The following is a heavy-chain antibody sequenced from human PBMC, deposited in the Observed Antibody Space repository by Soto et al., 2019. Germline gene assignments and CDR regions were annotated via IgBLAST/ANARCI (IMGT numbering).Heavy chain of an antibody. Sequence: QVQLVESGGGVVQPGRSLRLSCAASGFTFSSYAMHWVRQAPGKGLEWVAVISYDGSNKYYADSVKGRFTISRDNSKNTLYLQMNSLRAEDTAVYYCARDPTFWYDSSGYGGWFDPWGQGTLVTVSS. CDR2: ISYDGSNK. V-gene: IGHV3-30-3*01. CDR3: ARDPTFWYDSSGYGGWFDP. J-gene: IGHJ5*02. D-gene: IGHD3-22*01. CDR1: GFTFSSYA.